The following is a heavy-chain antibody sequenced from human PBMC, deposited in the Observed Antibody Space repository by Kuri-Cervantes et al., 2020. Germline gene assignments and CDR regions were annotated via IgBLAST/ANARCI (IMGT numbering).Heavy chain of an antibody. D-gene: IGHD1-7*01. Sequence: GESLKISCAASGFTFSSYGMHWVRQAPGKGLEWVAVISYDGSNKYYADSVKGRFTISRDNAKNSLYLQMNSLRAEDTAVYYCARDLHRITGTTSSFDYWGQGTLVTVSS. J-gene: IGHJ4*02. CDR1: GFTFSSYG. CDR3: ARDLHRITGTTSSFDY. CDR2: ISYDGSNK. V-gene: IGHV3-30*03.